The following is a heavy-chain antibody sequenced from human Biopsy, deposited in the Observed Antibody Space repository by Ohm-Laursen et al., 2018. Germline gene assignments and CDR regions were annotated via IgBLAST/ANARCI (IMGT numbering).Heavy chain of an antibody. J-gene: IGHJ4*02. CDR3: ASVGRAAPFDS. CDR1: GAPIRSTY. D-gene: IGHD6-13*01. CDR2: IYLRGST. V-gene: IGHV4-59*01. Sequence: LSLTCTVLGAPIRSTYWSWIRQPPGKGLEWFGYIYLRGSTNYNPSLTRRVTISVDTSKNQYSLRLNSVSAPDTPVYYCASVGRAAPFDSWGQGTLVTVSS.